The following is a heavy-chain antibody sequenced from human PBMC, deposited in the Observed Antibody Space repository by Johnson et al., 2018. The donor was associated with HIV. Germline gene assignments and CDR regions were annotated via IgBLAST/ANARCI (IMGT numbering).Heavy chain of an antibody. D-gene: IGHD6-13*01. CDR1: GFTFSSYT. CDR3: AKDQWGSSWTNDAFDI. CDR2: IYSGSST. J-gene: IGHJ3*02. V-gene: IGHV3-NL1*01. Sequence: VQLVESGGGVVRPGKSLRLSCAASGFTFSSYTMHWVRQAPGKGLEWVSLIYSGSSTYHVDSVKGRFTISRDNSKNTLFLQMNSLRAEDTAVYYCAKDQWGSSWTNDAFDIWGQGTMVTVSS.